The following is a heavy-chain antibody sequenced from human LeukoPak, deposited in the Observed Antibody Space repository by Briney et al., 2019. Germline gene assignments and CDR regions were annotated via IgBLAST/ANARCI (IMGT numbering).Heavy chain of an antibody. CDR2: IYPGDFDT. V-gene: IGHV5-51*01. CDR1: AYSFTSYW. CDR3: VRYCGGDCYSGIDY. Sequence: GESLMISCKGSAYSFTSYWIGWVRQMPGKGLEWMGIIYPGDFDTRYSPSFQGQVTISADKSISTAYLQWSNLKASDTAMYYCVRYCGGDCYSGIDYWGQGTLVTVSS. D-gene: IGHD2-21*02. J-gene: IGHJ4*02.